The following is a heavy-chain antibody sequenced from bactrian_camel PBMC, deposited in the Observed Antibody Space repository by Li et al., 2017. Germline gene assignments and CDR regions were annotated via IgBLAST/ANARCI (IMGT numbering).Heavy chain of an antibody. Sequence: HVQLVESGGGSVEAGGSLRLSCTASRVWYSTYCMGWSRQVPGNEREPLASIDSDGRTSVADSVKGRFTISQDGAKNTLYLEMNNLKPEDTAMYYCAARSYTVLGGCEGSQGYAYGQGTQVTVS. D-gene: IGHD6*01. CDR1: RVWYSTYC. CDR2: IDSDGRT. V-gene: IGHV3S53*01. J-gene: IGHJ4*01.